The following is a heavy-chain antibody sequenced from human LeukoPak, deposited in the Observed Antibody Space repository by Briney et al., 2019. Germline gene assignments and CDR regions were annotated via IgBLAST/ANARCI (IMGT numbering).Heavy chain of an antibody. J-gene: IGHJ4*02. CDR1: GGSISSGDYY. CDR2: IYYSGNT. Sequence: SETLSLTCTVSGGSISSGDYYWSWIRQPPGKGREWIAYIYYSGNTNYNPSLKSRVTASVDTTNNQFSLQLRSVTAADTAVYYCARGQRGYPYWGQGTLVTVSS. CDR3: ARGQRGYPY. V-gene: IGHV4-61*08. D-gene: IGHD5-18*01.